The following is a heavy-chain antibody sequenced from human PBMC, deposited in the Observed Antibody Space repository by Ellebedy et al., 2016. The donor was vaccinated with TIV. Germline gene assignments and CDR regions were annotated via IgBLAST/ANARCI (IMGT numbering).Heavy chain of an antibody. CDR3: ARDSNDYGGAFDI. J-gene: IGHJ3*02. CDR2: VSRSGGST. CDR1: GFMFSNYV. Sequence: GGSLRLXCEGYGFMFSNYVMNWVRQTPEKGLEWVSSVSRSGGSTNDADSVKGRFTSSRDNSKNTLYLQMNSLRAEDTAVYYCARDSNDYGGAFDIWGQGTMVTVSS. V-gene: IGHV3-23*01. D-gene: IGHD4-23*01.